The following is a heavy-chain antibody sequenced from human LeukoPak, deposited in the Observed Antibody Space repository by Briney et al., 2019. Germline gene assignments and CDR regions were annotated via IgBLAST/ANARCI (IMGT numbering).Heavy chain of an antibody. CDR1: GGSISSYY. D-gene: IGHD3-22*01. J-gene: IGHJ4*02. CDR3: PRDRGYYDSSGIDY. CDR2: IYYSGST. V-gene: IGHV4-59*01. Sequence: SETLSLACTVSGGSISSYYWSWIRQPPGKGLEGIGYIYYSGSTNYNPSLKSRVTISVDTSKNQFSLKLSSVAAADTAVYYCPRDRGYYDSSGIDYWGQGTLITVSS.